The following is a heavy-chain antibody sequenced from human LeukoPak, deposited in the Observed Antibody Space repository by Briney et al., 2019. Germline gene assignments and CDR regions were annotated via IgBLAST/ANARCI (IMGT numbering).Heavy chain of an antibody. D-gene: IGHD3-16*01. CDR3: ARETSQKGAHYMDV. J-gene: IGHJ6*03. CDR1: GGSISSYY. V-gene: IGHV4-59*01. Sequence: SEALSLTCTVSGGSISSYYWSWIRQPPGKGLEWIGYIYYSGSTNYNPSLKSRVTISVDTSKNQFSLKLSSVTAADTAVYYCARETSQKGAHYMDVWGKGTTVTISS. CDR2: IYYSGST.